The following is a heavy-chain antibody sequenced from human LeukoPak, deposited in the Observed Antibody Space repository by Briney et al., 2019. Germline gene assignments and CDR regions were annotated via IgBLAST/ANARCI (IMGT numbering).Heavy chain of an antibody. CDR1: GGSISSGSYY. CDR2: IYTSGST. D-gene: IGHD2-2*01. CDR3: ARDLGCSSTSCYYYYYYYMDV. Sequence: SQTLSLTCTVSGGSISSGSYYWSWIRQPAGKGLEWIGRIYTSGSTNYNPSLKSRVTISVDTSKNQFSLKLSSVTAADTAVYYCARDLGCSSTSCYYYYYYYMDVWGKGTTVTVSS. J-gene: IGHJ6*03. V-gene: IGHV4-61*02.